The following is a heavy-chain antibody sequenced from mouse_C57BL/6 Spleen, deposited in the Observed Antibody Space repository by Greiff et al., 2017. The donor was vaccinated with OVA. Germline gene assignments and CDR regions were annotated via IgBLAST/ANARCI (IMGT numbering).Heavy chain of an antibody. J-gene: IGHJ4*01. CDR3: ASGGQRQLRLPYYAMDY. CDR1: GYTFTSYW. CDR2: INPSNGGT. Sequence: QVQLKQPGTELVKPGASVKLSCKASGYTFTSYWMHWVKQRPGQGLEWIGNINPSNGGTNYNEKFKSKATLTVDKSSSTAYMQLSSLTSEDSAVYYCASGGQRQLRLPYYAMDYWGQGTSVTVSS. V-gene: IGHV1-53*01. D-gene: IGHD3-2*02.